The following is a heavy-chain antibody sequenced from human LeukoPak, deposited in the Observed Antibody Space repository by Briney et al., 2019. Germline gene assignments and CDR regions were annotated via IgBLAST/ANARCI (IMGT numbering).Heavy chain of an antibody. J-gene: IGHJ4*02. CDR2: MNPNSGNT. CDR1: GYTFTSYD. Sequence: GASVKVSCKASGYTFTSYDINWVRQATGQGLEWMGWMNPNSGNTGYAQKFQGRVTMTRNTSISTAYMELSSLRSEDTAVYYCARGHYYDSSGYHFAPFDYWGQETLVTVSS. V-gene: IGHV1-8*01. CDR3: ARGHYYDSSGYHFAPFDY. D-gene: IGHD3-22*01.